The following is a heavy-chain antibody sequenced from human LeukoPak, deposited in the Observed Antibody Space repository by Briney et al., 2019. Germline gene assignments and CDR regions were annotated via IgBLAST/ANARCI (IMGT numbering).Heavy chain of an antibody. CDR2: IYYGGST. Sequence: SETPSLTCTVSGGSISSGGYYWSWIRQHPGKGLEWIGYIYYGGSTYYNPSLKSRVTISVDTSKNQFSLKLSSVTAADTAVYYCARVEQSGWCDYWGQGTLVTVSS. D-gene: IGHD6-19*01. V-gene: IGHV4-31*03. CDR1: GGSISSGGYY. CDR3: ARVEQSGWCDY. J-gene: IGHJ4*02.